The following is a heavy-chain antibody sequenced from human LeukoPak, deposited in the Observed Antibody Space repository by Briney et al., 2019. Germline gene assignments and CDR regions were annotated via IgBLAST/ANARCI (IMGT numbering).Heavy chain of an antibody. Sequence: SQTLSLTCAISGDSVSSNSAAWNWIRQSPSRGLEWLGRTYYRSKWYNDYAVSVKSRITINPDTSKNQFSLQLNSVTPEDTAVYYCARDPYAKYSSSLFWFDYWGQGTLVTDSS. V-gene: IGHV6-1*01. CDR2: TYYRSKWYN. CDR3: ARDPYAKYSSSLFWFDY. J-gene: IGHJ4*02. CDR1: GDSVSSNSAA. D-gene: IGHD6-13*01.